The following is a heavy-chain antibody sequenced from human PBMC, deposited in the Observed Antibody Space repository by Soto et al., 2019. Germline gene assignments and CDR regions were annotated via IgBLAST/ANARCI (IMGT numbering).Heavy chain of an antibody. CDR1: GYTFTSYA. V-gene: IGHV1-3*01. D-gene: IGHD3-16*01. Sequence: GASVKVSCKASGYTFTSYAMHWVRQAPGQRLEWMGWINAGNGNTKYSQKFQGRVTITRDTSASTAYMELSSLRSEDTAVYYCAMLDRRYDRFDYWGQGTLVTVSS. CDR2: INAGNGNT. J-gene: IGHJ4*02. CDR3: AMLDRRYDRFDY.